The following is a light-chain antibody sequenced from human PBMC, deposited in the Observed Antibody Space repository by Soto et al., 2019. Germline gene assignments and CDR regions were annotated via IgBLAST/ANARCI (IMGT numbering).Light chain of an antibody. Sequence: EIVMTQSPATLSVSTGERVILSCRASQSVSSNLAWYQQRPGQAPRLLLYGASTRATGIPARFSGSGSGTEFTLTISSLQSEDFAVYYCQQYNNWPRTFGQGSNVDIK. CDR3: QQYNNWPRT. CDR2: GAS. J-gene: IGKJ1*01. V-gene: IGKV3-15*01. CDR1: QSVSSN.